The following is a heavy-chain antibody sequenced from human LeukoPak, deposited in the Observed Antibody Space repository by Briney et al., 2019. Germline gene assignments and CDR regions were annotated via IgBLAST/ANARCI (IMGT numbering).Heavy chain of an antibody. CDR3: ARLLLWFGELLFGYFDY. CDR2: IYYSGST. Sequence: SETLSLTCAVYGGSFSGYYWGWIRQPPGKGLEWIGSIYYSGSTYYNPSLKSRVTISVDTSKNQFSLKLSSVTAADTAVYYCARLLLWFGELLFGYFDYWGQGTLVTVSS. J-gene: IGHJ4*02. V-gene: IGHV4-39*01. CDR1: GGSFSGYY. D-gene: IGHD3-10*01.